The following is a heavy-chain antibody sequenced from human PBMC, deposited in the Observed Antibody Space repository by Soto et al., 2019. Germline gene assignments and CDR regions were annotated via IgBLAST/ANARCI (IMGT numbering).Heavy chain of an antibody. J-gene: IGHJ5*02. CDR1: GGSISSYY. V-gene: IGHV4-59*08. Sequence: PSETLSLTCTVSGGSISSYYWSWIRQPPGKGLEWIGYIYYSGSTNYNPSLKSRVTISVDTSKNQFSLKLSSVTAADTAVYYCARWGCSSTSCYAVWFDPWGQGTLVTVSS. D-gene: IGHD2-2*01. CDR3: ARWGCSSTSCYAVWFDP. CDR2: IYYSGST.